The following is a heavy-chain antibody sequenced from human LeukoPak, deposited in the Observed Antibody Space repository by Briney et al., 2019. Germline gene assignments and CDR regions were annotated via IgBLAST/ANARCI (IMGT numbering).Heavy chain of an antibody. CDR2: ISYDGSIN. CDR3: ARDRRYCSGGSCYFDYFFDY. Sequence: GGSLRLPCAASGFTFNSYAVHWVRQAPGKGLEWVAVISYDGSINFYTASVKGRFTISRDNSKNTLYLQMNSLRIDDTALYFCARDRRYCSGGSCYFDYFFDYWGQGTLVTVSS. CDR1: GFTFNSYA. J-gene: IGHJ4*02. D-gene: IGHD2-15*01. V-gene: IGHV3-30*04.